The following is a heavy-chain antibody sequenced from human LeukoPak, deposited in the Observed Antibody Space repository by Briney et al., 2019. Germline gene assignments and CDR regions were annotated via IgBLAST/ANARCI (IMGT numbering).Heavy chain of an antibody. Sequence: GGTLRLSCAASGFTFSIYGMGWVRQAPGKGLEWVSAISGSGGSTYYADSVKGRFTISRDNSKNTLYLQMNSLRAEDTAVYYCAKDRVVITTFYFDYWGQGTLVTVSS. CDR1: GFTFSIYG. D-gene: IGHD3-22*01. CDR3: AKDRVVITTFYFDY. J-gene: IGHJ4*02. V-gene: IGHV3-23*01. CDR2: ISGSGGST.